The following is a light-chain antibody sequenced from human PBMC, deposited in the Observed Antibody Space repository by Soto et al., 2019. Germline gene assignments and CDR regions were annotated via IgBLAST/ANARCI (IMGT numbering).Light chain of an antibody. J-gene: IGLJ3*02. V-gene: IGLV2-14*01. CDR3: SSYTSSSTRV. Sequence: QSALTQPASVSGSPGQSITISCTGTSSDVGGYNYVSWYQQHPGKAPKLIIYDVSNPPSGVSNRFSGSKSGSTASLTISGLQAEDEADYYCSSYTSSSTRVFGGGTKLTVL. CDR1: SSDVGGYNY. CDR2: DVS.